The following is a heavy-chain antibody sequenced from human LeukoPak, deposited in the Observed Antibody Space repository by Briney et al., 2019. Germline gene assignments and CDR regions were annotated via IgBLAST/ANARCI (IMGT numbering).Heavy chain of an antibody. Sequence: GGSLRLSCAASGFTFSSYSMNWVRQAPGKGLEWVSSISSSSYIYYADSVKGRFTISRDNAKNSLYLQMSSLRAEDTAVYYCARGRDGPIAFDIWGQGTMVTVSS. J-gene: IGHJ3*02. CDR3: ARGRDGPIAFDI. CDR1: GFTFSSYS. CDR2: ISSSSYI. V-gene: IGHV3-21*01.